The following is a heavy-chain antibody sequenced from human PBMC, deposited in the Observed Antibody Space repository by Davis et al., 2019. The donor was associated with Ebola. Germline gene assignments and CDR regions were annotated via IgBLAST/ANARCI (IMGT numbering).Heavy chain of an antibody. CDR2: TKQVGSVN. CDR3: ARRDIVVVPAATPQLPYYYYGMDV. CDR1: GFTFSSYR. Sequence: GGSLRLSCAASGFTFSSYRMSCVRQAPGNGLEWVANTKQVGSVNYYVDSLKVRFTISRDNAKNSLYLQMNSLRAEDTAVYYCARRDIVVVPAATPQLPYYYYGMDVWGQGTTVTVSS. V-gene: IGHV3-7*01. J-gene: IGHJ6*02. D-gene: IGHD2-2*01.